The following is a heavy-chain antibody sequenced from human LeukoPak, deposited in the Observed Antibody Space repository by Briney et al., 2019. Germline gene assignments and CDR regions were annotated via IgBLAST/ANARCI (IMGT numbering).Heavy chain of an antibody. CDR2: ISWDGGST. CDR3: AKDEGMDYYYYMDV. D-gene: IGHD2-8*01. J-gene: IGHJ6*03. V-gene: IGHV3-43*01. Sequence: GGSLRLSCAASGFTFDDYTMHWVRQAPGKGLEWVSLISWDGGSTYYADSVKGRFTISRDNSKNSLYLQMNSLRTEDTALYYCAKDEGMDYYYYMDVWGKGTTVTVSS. CDR1: GFTFDDYT.